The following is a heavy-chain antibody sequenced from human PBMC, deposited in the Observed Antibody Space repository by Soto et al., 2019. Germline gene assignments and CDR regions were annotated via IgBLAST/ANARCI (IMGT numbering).Heavy chain of an antibody. CDR2: IIPIFGTA. CDR1: GGTFSSYA. J-gene: IGHJ4*02. D-gene: IGHD3-3*01. CDR3: ARGGTTIFGVVMTGFDY. V-gene: IGHV1-69*13. Sequence: SVKVSCKASGGTFSSYAISWVRQAPGQGLEWMGGIIPIFGTANYAQKFQGRVTITADESTSTAYMELSSLRSEDAAVYYCARGGTTIFGVVMTGFDYWGQGTLVTVSS.